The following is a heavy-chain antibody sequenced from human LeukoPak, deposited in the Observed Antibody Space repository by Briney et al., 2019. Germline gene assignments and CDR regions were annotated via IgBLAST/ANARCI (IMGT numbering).Heavy chain of an antibody. V-gene: IGHV3-23*01. CDR1: GFTFSSYA. CDR2: ISVGGSGT. D-gene: IGHD6-19*01. Sequence: GGSLRLSCAASGFTFSSYAMTWVRQAPGKGLEWVSAISVGGSGTYYADSVKGRFTISRDNAKNSLSLQMDSLRAEDTAVYYCVSALVAGTTHWGQGTLVTVSS. CDR3: VSALVAGTTH. J-gene: IGHJ4*02.